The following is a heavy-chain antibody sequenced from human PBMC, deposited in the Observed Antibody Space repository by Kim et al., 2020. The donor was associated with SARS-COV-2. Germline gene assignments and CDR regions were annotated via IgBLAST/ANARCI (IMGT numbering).Heavy chain of an antibody. CDR3: TRGTRSLYYDILTGPTDLYYFDY. Sequence: GGSLRLSCTASGFTFGDYAMSWFRQAPGKGLEWVGFIRSKAYGGTTEYAASVKGRFTISRDDSKSIAYLQMNSLKTEDTAVYYCTRGTRSLYYDILTGPTDLYYFDYWGQGTLVTVSS. J-gene: IGHJ4*02. CDR2: IRSKAYGGTT. V-gene: IGHV3-49*03. D-gene: IGHD3-9*01. CDR1: GFTFGDYA.